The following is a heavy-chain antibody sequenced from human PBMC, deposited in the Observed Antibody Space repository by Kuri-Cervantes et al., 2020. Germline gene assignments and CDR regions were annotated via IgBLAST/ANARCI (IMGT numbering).Heavy chain of an antibody. Sequence: GESLKISCAASGFTVSSNYMSWVRQAPGKGLEWVSSISSSSSYIYYADSVNGRFTISRDNSKNTLSLQMASLRAEDTAIYYCAKGGATVADPFDLWGRGNLVTVSS. J-gene: IGHJ4*02. CDR1: GFTVSSNY. V-gene: IGHV3-21*04. CDR3: AKGGATVADPFDL. CDR2: ISSSSSYI. D-gene: IGHD4-11*01.